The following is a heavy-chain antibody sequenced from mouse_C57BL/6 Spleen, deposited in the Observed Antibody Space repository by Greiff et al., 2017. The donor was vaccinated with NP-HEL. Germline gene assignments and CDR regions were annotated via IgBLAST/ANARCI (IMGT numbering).Heavy chain of an antibody. CDR3: EREGSRVYWYYEV. CDR1: GYTFTSYG. Sequence: EVQLQPSGAELVRPGSSVKMSCKTSGYTFTSYGINWVTPRPGPGLDWIGYLFLGYGYTEYNETFKGKATLTSDTSSSTAYMQLSSLTSEDSAIYVCEREGSRVYWYYEVRGTGTTVTGSS. CDR2: LFLGYGYT. V-gene: IGHV1-58*01. J-gene: IGHJ1*03. D-gene: IGHD1-1*01.